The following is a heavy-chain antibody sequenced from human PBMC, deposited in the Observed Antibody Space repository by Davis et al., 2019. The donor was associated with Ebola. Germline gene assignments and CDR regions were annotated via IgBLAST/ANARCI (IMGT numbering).Heavy chain of an antibody. J-gene: IGHJ4*02. CDR1: GGSISSGSYY. V-gene: IGHV4-39*07. Sequence: MPSETLSLTCTVTGGSISSGSYYWGWIRQPPGKGLGWIGSIYYRGTTYYNPSLKSRVTISVDNSKNQFSLKLTSVTAADTAVYYCARDFVHWGQGTLVPVSS. CDR3: ARDFVH. D-gene: IGHD3-16*02. CDR2: IYYRGTT.